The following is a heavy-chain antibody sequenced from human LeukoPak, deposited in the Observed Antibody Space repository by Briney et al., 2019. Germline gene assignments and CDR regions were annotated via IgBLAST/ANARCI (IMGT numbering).Heavy chain of an antibody. CDR1: GGSLSGYF. J-gene: IGHJ4*02. CDR3: AIIYGDYSDFDY. CDR2: FTHHGRT. Sequence: SETLSLTCAVYGGSLSGYFWSWIRQPPGKGLEWIGEFTHHGRTNYNPSLKSRVTMSVDTSKNQFSLKLSSVTAADTAVYYCAIIYGDYSDFDYWGQGTLVTASS. V-gene: IGHV4-34*01. D-gene: IGHD4-17*01.